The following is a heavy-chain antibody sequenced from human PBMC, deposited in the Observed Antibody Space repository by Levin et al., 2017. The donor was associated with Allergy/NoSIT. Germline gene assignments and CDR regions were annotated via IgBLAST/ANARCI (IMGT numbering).Heavy chain of an antibody. CDR3: ATSRFHDNGNYSGFDY. CDR2: IWYDGSNK. V-gene: IGHV3-33*08. CDR1: GFTFSTYG. D-gene: IGHD1-26*01. Sequence: GESLKISCAASGFTFSTYGMHWVRQAPGKGLEWVAVIWYDGSNKYYADSVKGRFTISRDNSKNTLFLQMNSLRAEDTAVYYCATSRFHDNGNYSGFDYWGQGTLVTVSS. J-gene: IGHJ4*02.